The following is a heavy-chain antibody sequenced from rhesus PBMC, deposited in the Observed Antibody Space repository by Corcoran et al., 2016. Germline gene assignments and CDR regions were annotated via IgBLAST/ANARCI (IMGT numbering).Heavy chain of an antibody. CDR2: IYGRNENT. D-gene: IGHD5-42*01. CDR3: ARGRGLVDY. V-gene: IGHV4-147*01. CDR1: GGSISDSYY. J-gene: IGHJ4*01. Sequence: QVQLQESGPGLVKPSETLSLTCTVSGGSISDSYYWNWIRQPPGKGLEWMGRIYGRNENTTNNPSLRRRVTISRDTSKNQFSLKLSSVTAADTAVYYCARGRGLVDYWGQGVLVTVSS.